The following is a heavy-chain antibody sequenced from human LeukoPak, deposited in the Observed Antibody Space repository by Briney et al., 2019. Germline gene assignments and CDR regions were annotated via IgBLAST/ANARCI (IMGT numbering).Heavy chain of an antibody. Sequence: GGSLRLSCAASGFTFSSYGMHWVRQAPGKGLEWVAFIRYDRSNKYYADSVKGRFTISRDNSKNTLYLQMNSLRAEDTAVYYCAKDPSDIVVVPAAPRFDYWGQGTLVAVSS. V-gene: IGHV3-30*02. D-gene: IGHD2-2*01. J-gene: IGHJ4*02. CDR3: AKDPSDIVVVPAAPRFDY. CDR1: GFTFSSYG. CDR2: IRYDRSNK.